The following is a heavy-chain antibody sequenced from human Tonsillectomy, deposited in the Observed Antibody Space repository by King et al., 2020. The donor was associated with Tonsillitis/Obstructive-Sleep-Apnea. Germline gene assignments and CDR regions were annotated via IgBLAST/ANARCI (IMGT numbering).Heavy chain of an antibody. V-gene: IGHV3-33*01. CDR1: GFTFSSYG. D-gene: IGHD1-26*01. CDR3: ARDQGRPPPGAYDY. J-gene: IGHJ4*02. CDR2: IWYDGSNK. Sequence: VQLVESGGGVVQPGRSLRLSCAASGFTFSSYGMHWVRQAPGKGLEWVAVIWYDGSNKYYADSVKGRFTISRDNSKNTLYLQMNSLRAEDTAVYYFARDQGRPPPGAYDYWGQGTLVTVSS.